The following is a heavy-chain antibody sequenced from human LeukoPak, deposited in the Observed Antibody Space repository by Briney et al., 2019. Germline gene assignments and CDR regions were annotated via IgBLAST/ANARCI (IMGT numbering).Heavy chain of an antibody. CDR2: ISSSGSGDNT. Sequence: GGSLRLSCAASGVTLSTYAMSWARQAPGKGLEWVSGISSSGSGDNTYYADSVKGRFTISRDSSKNTLFLHMNTLRAEDTAIYYCAKDRTVGASYWYLDLWGRGTLVTVSS. D-gene: IGHD1-26*01. CDR3: AKDRTVGASYWYLDL. J-gene: IGHJ2*01. CDR1: GVTLSTYA. V-gene: IGHV3-23*01.